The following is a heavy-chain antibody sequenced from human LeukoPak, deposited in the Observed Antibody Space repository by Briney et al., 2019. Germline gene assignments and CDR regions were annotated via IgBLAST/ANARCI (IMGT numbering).Heavy chain of an antibody. CDR3: ARSQGGNSLWYFDL. J-gene: IGHJ2*01. CDR2: INPNSGGT. CDR1: GYPFTGYY. V-gene: IGHV1-2*02. D-gene: IGHD4-23*01. Sequence: ASVKVSCKASGYPFTGYYMHWVRQAPGQGLVWMGWINPNSGGTNYAQKFQGRVTMTRDTSISTAYMELSRLRSDDTAVYYCARSQGGNSLWYFDLWGRGTLVTVSS.